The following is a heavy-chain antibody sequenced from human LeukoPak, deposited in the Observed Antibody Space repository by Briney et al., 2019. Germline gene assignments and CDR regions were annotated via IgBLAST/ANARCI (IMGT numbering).Heavy chain of an antibody. D-gene: IGHD6-19*01. CDR2: IKTDGSTT. J-gene: IGHJ4*02. CDR3: VRGYNSGNDY. V-gene: IGHV3-74*01. CDR1: GSTFSNYW. Sequence: PGGSLRLSCAVSGSTFSNYWMHWVRQAPGKGLVRVSRIKTDGSTTSYADSVKGRFTISRDNAKNMAYLQMNSLRAEDTAVYYCVRGYNSGNDYWGQGTLVTVSS.